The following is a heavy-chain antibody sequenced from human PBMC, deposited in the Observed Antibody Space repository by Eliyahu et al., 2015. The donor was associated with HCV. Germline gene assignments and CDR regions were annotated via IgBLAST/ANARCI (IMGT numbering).Heavy chain of an antibody. CDR3: TKDWGRGWGFADY. D-gene: IGHD3-10*01. CDR1: GXPFSNYG. Sequence: QVQLVESGGGVVQPGGSXXLFCAAXGXPFSNYGMHWVRQAPGKGLXWVAVITSDGGNAFYVDSVKGRFSISRDNFKNMVQLQMNSLRAEDTAVYFCTKDWGRGWGFADYWGQGALVTVAT. V-gene: IGHV3-33*03. CDR2: ITSDGGNA. J-gene: IGHJ4*02.